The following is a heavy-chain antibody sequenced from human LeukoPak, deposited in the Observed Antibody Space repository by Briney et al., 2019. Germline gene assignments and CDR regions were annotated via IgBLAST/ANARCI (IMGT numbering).Heavy chain of an antibody. D-gene: IGHD6-19*01. CDR3: ARAFVSSGVAWEYYFDY. J-gene: IGHJ4*02. CDR2: IYYSGST. CDR1: GGSISSYY. V-gene: IGHV4-59*01. Sequence: SETLSLTCTVSGGSISSYYWSWIRQPPGKGLEWIGYIYYSGSTNYNPSLKSRVTRSVDTSKNQFSLKLSSVTAADTAVYYCARAFVSSGVAWEYYFDYWGQGTLVTVSS.